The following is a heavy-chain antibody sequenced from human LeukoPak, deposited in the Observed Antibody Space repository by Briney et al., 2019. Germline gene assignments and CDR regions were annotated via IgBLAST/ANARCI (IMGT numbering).Heavy chain of an antibody. V-gene: IGHV4-31*03. CDR3: ARVRYGSGTLNFDY. J-gene: IGHJ4*02. Sequence: SETPSLTCTVSGGSISSGGYYWSWIRQHPGKGLEWIGYIYYSGSTYYNLSLKSRVTISVDTSKNQFSLKLSSVTAADTAVYYCARVRYGSGTLNFDYWGQGTLVTVSS. D-gene: IGHD3-10*01. CDR1: GGSISSGGYY. CDR2: IYYSGST.